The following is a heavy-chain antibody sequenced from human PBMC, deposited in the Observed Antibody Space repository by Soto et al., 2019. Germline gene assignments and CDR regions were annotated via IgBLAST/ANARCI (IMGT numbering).Heavy chain of an antibody. CDR3: ARQYDDYGDYGAFDI. CDR2: IYSGGST. J-gene: IGHJ3*02. Sequence: PGGSLRLSCAASGFTVSSNYMSWVRQAPGKGLEWVSVIYSGGSTYYADSVKGRFTISRDNSKNTLYLQMNSLRAEDTAVYYCARQYDDYGDYGAFDIWGQGTMVTVSS. D-gene: IGHD4-17*01. V-gene: IGHV3-66*04. CDR1: GFTVSSNY.